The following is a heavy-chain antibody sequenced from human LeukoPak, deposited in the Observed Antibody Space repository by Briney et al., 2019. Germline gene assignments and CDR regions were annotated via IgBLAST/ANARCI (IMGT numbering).Heavy chain of an antibody. CDR3: ARDRKGSNAVDY. V-gene: IGHV4-4*07. J-gene: IGHJ4*02. CDR2: IYISGST. CDR1: GGSISSYY. D-gene: IGHD3-10*01. Sequence: SETLSLTCTVSGGSISSYYWSWIRQPAGKGLEWIGRIYISGSTKYNASLKSRVTMSIDTSKNELSLKLSSVTAADTAVCFCARDRKGSNAVDYWGQGTLVTVSS.